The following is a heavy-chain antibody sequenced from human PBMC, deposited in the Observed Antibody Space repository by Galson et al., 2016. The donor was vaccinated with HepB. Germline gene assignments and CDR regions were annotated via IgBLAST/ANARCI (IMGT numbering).Heavy chain of an antibody. Sequence: LRLSCATSGFSFSSCGMHWVRQAPGRGLEWVAVTTYDEDNKYYADSVKGRFTISRDKSKSTLYLEMSSLRAEDTAVYYCAREQDYGDYRTADYWGQGTLVTVAS. CDR2: TTYDEDNK. V-gene: IGHV3-33*05. CDR1: GFSFSSCG. CDR3: AREQDYGDYRTADY. D-gene: IGHD4-17*01. J-gene: IGHJ4*02.